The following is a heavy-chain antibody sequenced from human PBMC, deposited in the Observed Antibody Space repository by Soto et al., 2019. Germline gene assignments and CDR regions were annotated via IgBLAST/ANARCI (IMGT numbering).Heavy chain of an antibody. Sequence: QVQLVESGGGVVQPGRSLRLSCAASGFIFSTYGMHWVRQAPGKGLEWVAVVSSGGTSKYYADSVKGRFTISRDNSKNTVDLQMNSLRTEDTAVYYCAKDRMASSWYGFDQWGQGTQVTVSS. CDR2: VSSGGTSK. CDR1: GFIFSTYG. J-gene: IGHJ4*02. CDR3: AKDRMASSWYGFDQ. D-gene: IGHD6-13*01. V-gene: IGHV3-30*18.